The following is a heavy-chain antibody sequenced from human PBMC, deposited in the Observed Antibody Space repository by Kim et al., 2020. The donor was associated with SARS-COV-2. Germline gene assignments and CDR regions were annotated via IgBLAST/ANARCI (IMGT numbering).Heavy chain of an antibody. Sequence: PTIRGRVTISVDTSKDQFHLKPSSVTAADTAVYYCARQDSIAVAALDYWGQGTLVTVSS. V-gene: IGHV4-34*01. J-gene: IGHJ4*02. CDR3: ARQDSIAVAALDY. D-gene: IGHD6-19*01.